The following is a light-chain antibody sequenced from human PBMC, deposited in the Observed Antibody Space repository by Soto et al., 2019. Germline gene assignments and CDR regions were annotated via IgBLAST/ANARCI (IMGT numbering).Light chain of an antibody. V-gene: IGLV2-8*01. CDR3: SSYTGGNPSYV. CDR2: EVT. CDR1: SSDVGGYAY. J-gene: IGLJ1*01. Sequence: QSALAQPPSASGSPGQSVTISCTVTSSDVGGYAYVSWYQQHPGKAPKLMIYEVTIRPSGVSDRFSGSKSGNTASLTVSGLQAEDEADYYCSSYTGGNPSYVFGTGTKVTLL.